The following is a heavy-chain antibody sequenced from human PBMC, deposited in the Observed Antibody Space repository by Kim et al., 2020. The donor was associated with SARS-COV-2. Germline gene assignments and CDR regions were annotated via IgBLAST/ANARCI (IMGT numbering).Heavy chain of an antibody. J-gene: IGHJ5*02. Sequence: GGSLRLSCAASGFTFTNFAMSWVRQAPGKGLEWVSAISPDTYYSYYADSVRGRFTISRDNAKNTLYLQMSSLRAEDTATYYCMRQLFCAGATCTGVATAFDPWGQGTLVTVSS. CDR3: MRQLFCAGATCTGVATAFDP. D-gene: IGHD2-21*02. CDR2: ISPDTYYS. CDR1: GFTFTNFA. V-gene: IGHV3-23*01.